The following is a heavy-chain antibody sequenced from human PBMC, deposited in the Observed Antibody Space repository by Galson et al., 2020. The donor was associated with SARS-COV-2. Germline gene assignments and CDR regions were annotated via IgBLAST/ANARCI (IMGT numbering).Heavy chain of an antibody. D-gene: IGHD2-15*01. CDR3: ATGVDLDPYFDS. CDR2: IYPGDSDT. V-gene: IGHV5-51*01. CDR1: GYRFNIYW. Sequence: HGESLKISCKGSGYRFNIYWIGWVRQMPGKGLEWMGIIYPGDSDTRYSPSFQGQVTISADKSISTAYLQWNSLKASDTAMYYCATGVDLDPYFDSWGQGTLVTVSS. J-gene: IGHJ4*02.